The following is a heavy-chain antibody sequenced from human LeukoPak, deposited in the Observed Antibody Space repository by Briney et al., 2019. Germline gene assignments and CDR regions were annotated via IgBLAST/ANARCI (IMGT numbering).Heavy chain of an antibody. J-gene: IGHJ4*02. V-gene: IGHV3-23*01. Sequence: GGSLRLSCAASGFTFSSYAMSWVRQAPGKGLEWVSAISGSGGSTYYADSVKGRFTISRDNSKNTLYLQMNSLRAEDTAVYYCAKGEALRYSHEYYFDYWGQGTLVTVSS. D-gene: IGHD5-18*01. CDR1: GFTFSSYA. CDR2: ISGSGGST. CDR3: AKGEALRYSHEYYFDY.